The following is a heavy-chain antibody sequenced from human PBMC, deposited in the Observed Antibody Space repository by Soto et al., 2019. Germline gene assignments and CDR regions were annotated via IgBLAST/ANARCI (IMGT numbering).Heavy chain of an antibody. J-gene: IGHJ4*02. CDR2: INHSGST. V-gene: IGHV4-34*01. CDR3: ASSIAAAGLTFDY. D-gene: IGHD6-13*01. Sequence: QVQLQQWGAGLLKPAETLSLTCAVYGGSFSGYYWSWIRQPPGKGLEWIGEINHSGSTNYNPSLKSRVTISVDTSKNQFSLKLSPVTAADTAVYYCASSIAAAGLTFDYWGQGTLVTVSS. CDR1: GGSFSGYY.